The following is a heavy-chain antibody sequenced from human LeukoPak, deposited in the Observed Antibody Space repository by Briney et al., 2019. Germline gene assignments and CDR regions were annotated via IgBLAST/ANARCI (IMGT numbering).Heavy chain of an antibody. CDR1: GGSISNHY. CDR2: IYYSGST. V-gene: IGHV4-59*11. J-gene: IGHJ5*02. Sequence: PSETLSLTCTVSGGSISNHYWSWIRPPPGKGLEWIGYIYYSGSTNYNPSLKSRVPMSLDTSKNQFSLMLTSVTPADTAVYYGVRVRDWFEPCG. CDR3: VRVRDWFEP.